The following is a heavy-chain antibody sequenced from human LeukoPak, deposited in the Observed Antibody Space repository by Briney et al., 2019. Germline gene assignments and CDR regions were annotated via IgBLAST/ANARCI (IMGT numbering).Heavy chain of an antibody. CDR1: GSNFTSYW. V-gene: IGHV5-51*01. CDR3: ARLGVGVTFDY. CDR2: IYPGDFDT. J-gene: IGHJ4*02. D-gene: IGHD2-15*01. Sequence: GESLQISCKCSGSNFTSYWIGWGRQLPGKGVEGMGNIYPGDFDTRYSPSFQGQVTISADKSISTAYLQWSSLKASDTAMYYCARLGVGVTFDYWGQGTLVTVSS.